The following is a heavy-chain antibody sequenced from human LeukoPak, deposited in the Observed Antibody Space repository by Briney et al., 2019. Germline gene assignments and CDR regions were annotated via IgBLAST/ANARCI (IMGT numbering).Heavy chain of an antibody. CDR2: IYYSGST. V-gene: IGHV4-39*02. Sequence: SETLSLTCTVSGGTISSSSYYWGGIRQPPGKGLEWIGSIYYSGSTYYNPSLKSRVTISVDTSKNQFSLKLSSVTAADTAVYYCARDLYRYACNFYCWGQGTLVTVSS. D-gene: IGHD1-26*01. J-gene: IGHJ4*02. CDR1: GGTISSSSYY. CDR3: ARDLYRYACNFYC.